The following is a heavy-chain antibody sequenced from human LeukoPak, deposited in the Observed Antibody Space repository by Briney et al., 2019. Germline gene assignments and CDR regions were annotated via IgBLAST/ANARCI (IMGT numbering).Heavy chain of an antibody. CDR3: ARDAPLLYYDILTGYTTEFDY. V-gene: IGHV3-21*01. J-gene: IGHJ4*02. D-gene: IGHD3-9*01. CDR1: GFTFSSYS. Sequence: GVSLRLSCAASGFTFSSYSMNWVRQDPGKGLEWVSSISSSSSYIYYADSVKGRFTISRDNAKNSLYLQMNSLRAEDTAVYYCARDAPLLYYDILTGYTTEFDYWGQGTLVTVSS. CDR2: ISSSSSYI.